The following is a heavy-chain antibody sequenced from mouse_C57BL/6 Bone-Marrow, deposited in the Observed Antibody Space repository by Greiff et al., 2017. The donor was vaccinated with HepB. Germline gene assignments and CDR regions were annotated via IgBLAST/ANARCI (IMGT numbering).Heavy chain of an antibody. D-gene: IGHD2-1*01. CDR1: GFNIKDDY. CDR3: TTPRGNYDLAWFAY. Sequence: LVESGAELVRPGASVKLSCTASGFNIKDDYMHWVKQRPEQGLEWIGWIDPENGDTEYASKFQGKATITADTSSNTAYLQLSSLTSEDTAVYYCTTPRGNYDLAWFAYWGQGTLVTVSA. V-gene: IGHV14-4*01. CDR2: IDPENGDT. J-gene: IGHJ3*01.